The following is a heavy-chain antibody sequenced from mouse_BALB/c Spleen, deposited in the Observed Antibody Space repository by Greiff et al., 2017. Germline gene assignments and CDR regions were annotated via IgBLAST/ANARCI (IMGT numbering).Heavy chain of an antibody. J-gene: IGHJ3*01. Sequence: QVQLQQPGAELVRPGASVKLSCKASGYTFTSYWINWVKQRPGQGLEWIGNIYPSDSYTNYNQKFKDKATLTVDKSSSTAYMQLSSPTSEDSAVYYCTRSGYGSSFGAYWGQGTLVTVSA. CDR2: IYPSDSYT. CDR3: TRSGYGSSFGAY. D-gene: IGHD1-1*01. V-gene: IGHV1-69*02. CDR1: GYTFTSYW.